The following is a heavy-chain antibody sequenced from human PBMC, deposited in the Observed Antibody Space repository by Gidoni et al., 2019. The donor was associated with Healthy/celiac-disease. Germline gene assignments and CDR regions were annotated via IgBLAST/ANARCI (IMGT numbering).Heavy chain of an antibody. J-gene: IGHJ4*02. Sequence: QVQLVQSGYELKKPGASVKVSCKASGYTFPSYAMNWVRQAPGQVLEWIGWINTNTGNPTYAQGFTVRFVFSLDTSVSTAYLQICSLTAEDTAVYYCARAGPDFDYWGQGTLVTVSS. CDR3: ARAGPDFDY. D-gene: IGHD2-8*02. V-gene: IGHV7-4-1*01. CDR1: GYTFPSYA. CDR2: INTNTGNP.